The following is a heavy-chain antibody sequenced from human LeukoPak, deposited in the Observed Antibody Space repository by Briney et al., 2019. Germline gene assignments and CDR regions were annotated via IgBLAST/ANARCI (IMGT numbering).Heavy chain of an antibody. J-gene: IGHJ4*02. D-gene: IGHD1-26*01. Sequence: GGSLRLSCAASAFTFRSYWMSWVRQAPGKGLEWVANIKQDGSEKYYVDSVKGRFTISRDNAKKSLYLQMNSLRAGDTAVYYCARDGSPFDSWGQGTLVTVSS. V-gene: IGHV3-7*01. CDR2: IKQDGSEK. CDR1: AFTFRSYW. CDR3: ARDGSPFDS.